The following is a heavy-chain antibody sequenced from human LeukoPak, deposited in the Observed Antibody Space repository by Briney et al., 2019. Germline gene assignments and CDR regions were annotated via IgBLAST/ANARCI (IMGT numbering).Heavy chain of an antibody. CDR1: GFTVSTNY. CDR2: IYSGGST. CDR3: ARASIAAAGYYFDY. Sequence: GGSLRLSCAASGFTVSTNYMTWVRQAPGKGLEWVSVIYSGGSTYYADSVKGRFTISRDNSKNTLYLQMNSLRAEDTAVYYCARASIAAAGYYFDYWGQGTPVTVSS. J-gene: IGHJ4*02. V-gene: IGHV3-66*01. D-gene: IGHD6-13*01.